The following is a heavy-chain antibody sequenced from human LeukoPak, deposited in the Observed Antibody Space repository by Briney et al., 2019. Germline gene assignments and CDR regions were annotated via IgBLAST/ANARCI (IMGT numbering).Heavy chain of an antibody. CDR1: GGSISSSSYY. CDR2: IYYTGST. D-gene: IGHD6-13*01. CDR3: ARNSSNGPFDP. V-gene: IGHV4-39*01. Sequence: SETLSLTCTVSGGSISSSSYYWGWVRQPPGKGLEWIGNIYYTGSTYYNPSLKSRVTISVDTSKNQFSLKLSSVTATDTAVYYCARNSSNGPFDPWGQGTLVTVSS. J-gene: IGHJ5*02.